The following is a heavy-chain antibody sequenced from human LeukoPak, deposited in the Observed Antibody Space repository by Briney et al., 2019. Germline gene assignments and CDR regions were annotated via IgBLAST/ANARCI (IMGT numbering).Heavy chain of an antibody. D-gene: IGHD1-26*01. Sequence: DPGGSLRLSCAATGFTFSSYSMNWVRQAPGKGLEWVSYISGSSSAIYYADSVKGRFTISRDNADNSLYLHMNSLRAEDTAVYYCARSCGSLSLGYWGQGTLVTVSS. J-gene: IGHJ4*02. CDR3: ARSCGSLSLGY. CDR2: ISGSSSAI. CDR1: GFTFSSYS. V-gene: IGHV3-48*04.